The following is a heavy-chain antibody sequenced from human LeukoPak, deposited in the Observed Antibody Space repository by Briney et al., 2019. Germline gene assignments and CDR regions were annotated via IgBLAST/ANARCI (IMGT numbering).Heavy chain of an antibody. CDR1: GNTFTGYY. D-gene: IGHD3-10*01. V-gene: IGHV1-2*02. CDR2: INANSGGT. J-gene: IGHJ4*02. CDR3: AREPDGSGGYDY. Sequence: ASVKASCKASGNTFTGYYMHWVRPAPGQGLEWMGWINANSGGTNHAQRFQGRVTLTWDTSIYTAYMELSRLTSDDTAVYYCAREPDGSGGYDYWGQGTLVTVSS.